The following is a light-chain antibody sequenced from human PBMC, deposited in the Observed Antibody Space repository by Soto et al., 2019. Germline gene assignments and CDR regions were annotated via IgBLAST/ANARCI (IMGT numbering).Light chain of an antibody. CDR3: QQYGSSPWT. Sequence: EIVLTQSPATLSLSPGERATLSCGASQSVSSSSLAWYQQKPGLAPRLLIYDASSRATGIPDRFSGSGYGTDFTLTISRLEPEDFAVYYCQQYGSSPWTFGQGTKVEIK. V-gene: IGKV3D-20*01. CDR1: QSVSSSS. J-gene: IGKJ1*01. CDR2: DAS.